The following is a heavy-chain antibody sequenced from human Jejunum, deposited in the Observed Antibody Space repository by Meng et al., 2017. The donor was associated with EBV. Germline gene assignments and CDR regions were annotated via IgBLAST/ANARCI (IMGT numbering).Heavy chain of an antibody. CDR3: AHRKDGTFDF. CDR1: GFSLSTSGVG. Sequence: QITLKESGPTLVKPXQTLPLTCTFSGFSLSTSGVGVGWIRQPPGKALEFLALVYWDDYKPFSPSLKNRLTITKDTSKNQVVFTMTNMDPVDTATYYCAHRKDGTFDFWGQGTLVTVSS. V-gene: IGHV2-5*02. J-gene: IGHJ4*02. D-gene: IGHD6-6*01. CDR2: VYWDDYK.